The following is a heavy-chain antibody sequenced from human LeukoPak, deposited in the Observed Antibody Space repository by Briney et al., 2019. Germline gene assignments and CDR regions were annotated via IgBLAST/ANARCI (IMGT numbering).Heavy chain of an antibody. CDR1: GFTFSDFH. V-gene: IGHV3-11*01. CDR3: ACPYRSRFDY. J-gene: IGHJ4*02. CDR2: ITNSGSGI. Sequence: GGSLRLSCVVSGFTFSDFHMSWLRQAPGKGLEWISYITNSGSGIEYADSVKGRFTIPWDNAKKSLYLEMNTLRAEDTAIYYCACPYRSRFDYWGQGTLVTVSS. D-gene: IGHD6-13*01.